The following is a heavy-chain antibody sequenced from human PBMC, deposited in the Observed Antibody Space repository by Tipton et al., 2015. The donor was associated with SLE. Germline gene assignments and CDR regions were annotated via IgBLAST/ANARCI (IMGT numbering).Heavy chain of an antibody. CDR3: ARYRGGYRGADAFDI. Sequence: TLSLTCTVSGGSISSGSYYWSWIRQPAGKGLEWIGSIYYSGSTNYNPSLKSRVTISVDTSKNQFSLKLSSVTAADTAVYYCARYRGGYRGADAFDIWGQGTMVTVSS. CDR2: IYYSGST. J-gene: IGHJ3*02. V-gene: IGHV4-61*10. D-gene: IGHD3-22*01. CDR1: GGSISSGSYY.